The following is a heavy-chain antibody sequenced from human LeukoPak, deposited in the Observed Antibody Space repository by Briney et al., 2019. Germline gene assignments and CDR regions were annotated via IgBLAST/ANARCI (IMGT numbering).Heavy chain of an antibody. CDR1: GYTLSSYW. D-gene: IGHD1-26*01. Sequence: PAGSLTLTCAASGYTLSSYWLSGVRQAPAKEREGVANIKQDGSEKYYVDSLKGRFTISRDNAKNSLYLQMNSLRGEDTGVYFCAGRGSRNYMDVWGKGTTVTVSS. V-gene: IGHV3-7*01. J-gene: IGHJ6*03. CDR3: AGRGSRNYMDV. CDR2: IKQDGSEK.